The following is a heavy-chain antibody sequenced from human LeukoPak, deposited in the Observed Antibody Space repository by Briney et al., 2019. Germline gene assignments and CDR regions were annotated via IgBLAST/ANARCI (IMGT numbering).Heavy chain of an antibody. CDR3: ARGGLILEWSLDYYYMDV. J-gene: IGHJ6*03. CDR2: IYTSGST. Sequence: SETLSLTCTVSGGSISSYYWSWIRQPAGKGLEWIGRIYTSGSTNYNPSLKSRVTISVDTSKSQFSLKLSSVTAADTAVYYCARGGLILEWSLDYYYMDVWGKGTTVTVSS. CDR1: GGSISSYY. V-gene: IGHV4-4*07. D-gene: IGHD3-3*01.